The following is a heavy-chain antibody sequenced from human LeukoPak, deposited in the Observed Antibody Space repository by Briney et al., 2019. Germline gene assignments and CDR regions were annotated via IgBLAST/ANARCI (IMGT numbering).Heavy chain of an antibody. D-gene: IGHD3-16*01. CDR1: GFTFTNYA. J-gene: IGHJ3*02. CDR3: AKDPVNWGQDSGTFEI. CDR2: ISGRSSST. V-gene: IGHV3-23*01. Sequence: GGSLRLSCAVSGFTFTNYAMSWVRQAPGKGLEWVSTISGRSSSTYYADSVKGRFTISRDNSKSTLFLQMHSLRADDTAVYYCAKDPVNWGQDSGTFEIWGQGTMVSVSS.